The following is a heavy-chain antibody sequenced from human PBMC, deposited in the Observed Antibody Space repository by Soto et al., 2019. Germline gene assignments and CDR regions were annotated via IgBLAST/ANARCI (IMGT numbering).Heavy chain of an antibody. J-gene: IGHJ4*02. D-gene: IGHD3-10*01. V-gene: IGHV3-30*03. Sequence: APILSCAASEFHFSMYPIHWVPQAPGKGLEWVAASSYDGRETFYADSAKCRFTVSKEMTKNTAFLQMSALRHEDTAVYFCARDSGWPILNFDNWGQGTPVTVSS. CDR1: EFHFSMYP. CDR3: ARDSGWPILNFDN. CDR2: SSYDGRET.